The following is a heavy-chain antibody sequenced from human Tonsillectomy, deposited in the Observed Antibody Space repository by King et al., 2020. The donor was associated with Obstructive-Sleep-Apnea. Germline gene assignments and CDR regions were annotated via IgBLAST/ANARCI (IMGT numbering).Heavy chain of an antibody. V-gene: IGHV3-15*01. CDR2: IKSKTDGGTT. J-gene: IGHJ5*02. Sequence: VQLVESGGGLVKPGGSLRLSCAASGFTFSNAWMSCVRQPPGKGLEWVGRIKSKTDGGTTDYAAPVKGRFPISRDDSKNTLFLQMNSLKTEDTAVYFCATSWFDPWGQGTLVTVSS. CDR3: ATSWFDP. CDR1: GFTFSNAW.